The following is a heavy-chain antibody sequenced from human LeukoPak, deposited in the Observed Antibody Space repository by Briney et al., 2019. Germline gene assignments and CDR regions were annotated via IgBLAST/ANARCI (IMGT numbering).Heavy chain of an antibody. CDR3: ARLRDTVTSASDY. CDR2: ITYDGSTK. V-gene: IGHV3-30*04. J-gene: IGHJ4*02. CDR1: GFTFAGYT. Sequence: PGGSLRLSCAASGFTFAGYTMHWVRQAPGKGLEWATLITYDGSTKYYADSVKGRFTISRDTVQNSLFLQLNSLRVEDTAVYNCARLRDTVTSASDYWGQGTLVTVSS. D-gene: IGHD5-18*01.